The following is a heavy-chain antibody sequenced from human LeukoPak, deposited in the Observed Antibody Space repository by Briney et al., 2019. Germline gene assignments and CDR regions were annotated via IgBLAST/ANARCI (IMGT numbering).Heavy chain of an antibody. D-gene: IGHD3-3*01. Sequence: SETLSLTCTVSGGSTSSGGYYWSWIRQHPGEGLEWIGYIYYSGSTYYNPSLKSRVTISVDTSKNQFSLKLSSVTAADTAVYYCAREYSYDFWSGYYTSRNWFDPWGQGTLVTVSS. V-gene: IGHV4-31*03. CDR3: AREYSYDFWSGYYTSRNWFDP. CDR1: GGSTSSGGYY. J-gene: IGHJ5*02. CDR2: IYYSGST.